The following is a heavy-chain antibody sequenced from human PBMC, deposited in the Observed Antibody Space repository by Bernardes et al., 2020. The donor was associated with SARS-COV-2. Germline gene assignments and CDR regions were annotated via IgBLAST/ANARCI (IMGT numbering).Heavy chain of an antibody. CDR3: AKIGGSSWYFDY. J-gene: IGHJ4*02. CDR2: ISGSGGKT. V-gene: IGHV3-23*01. Sequence: GGSLRLSCAASGFTFDNHAMSWVRQAPGKGLEWVSSISGSGGKTYHPDSVKGRFSVSRDNSRKILYLQMNSLRAEDTAVYYCAKIGGSSWYFDYWGQGTLVTVSS. D-gene: IGHD6-13*01. CDR1: GFTFDNHA.